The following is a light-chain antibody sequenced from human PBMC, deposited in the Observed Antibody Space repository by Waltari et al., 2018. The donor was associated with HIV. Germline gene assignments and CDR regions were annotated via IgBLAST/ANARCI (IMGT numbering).Light chain of an antibody. CDR3: NSRDSSGNHVL. J-gene: IGLJ2*01. V-gene: IGLV3-19*01. CDR2: GKN. Sequence: SSELTQDPAVSVALGQTVRITCQGDSLRTYYASWCQQKPGKAPVLVIYGKNNRPSGIPDRFSGSRSGYTASLTITGAQAEDEADYYCNSRDSSGNHVLFGGGTKLTVL. CDR1: SLRTYY.